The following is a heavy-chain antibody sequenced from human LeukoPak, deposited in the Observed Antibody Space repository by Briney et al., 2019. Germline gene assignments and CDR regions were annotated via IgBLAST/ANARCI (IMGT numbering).Heavy chain of an antibody. J-gene: IGHJ4*02. D-gene: IGHD6-13*01. V-gene: IGHV3-23*01. CDR2: ISGSGANT. CDR1: GFIFSTYS. CDR3: AKYPASGGYFYW. Sequence: GESLRLSCAASGFIFSTYSMSWVRLPPGKGLEWVSGISGSGANTYYADSVKGRFTTSRDNSKNTLYLQMNSPRAEDTAVLYGAKYPASGGYFYWWGQGPLVTASS.